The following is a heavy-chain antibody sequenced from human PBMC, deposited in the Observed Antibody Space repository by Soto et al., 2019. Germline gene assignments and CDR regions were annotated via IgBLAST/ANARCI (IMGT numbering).Heavy chain of an antibody. J-gene: IGHJ4*02. V-gene: IGHV3-30*03. CDR1: GFTFSSYG. D-gene: IGHD1-26*01. CDR3: VCPKRWELRLFDY. Sequence: GGSLRLSCAASGFTFSSYGMHWVRQAPGKGLEWVAVISYDGSNKYYADSVKGRFTISRDKSKNTLYLQMNSLRAEDTAVYYCVCPKRWELRLFDYWGQGTLVTVSS. CDR2: ISYDGSNK.